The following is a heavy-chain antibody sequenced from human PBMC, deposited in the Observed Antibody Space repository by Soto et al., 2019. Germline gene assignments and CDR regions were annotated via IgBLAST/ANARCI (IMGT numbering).Heavy chain of an antibody. Sequence: QVQLVQSGAEVKKPGASVKVSCKSSGYTFSMSGISWVRQAPVQGVEWMGWISGYNGKTNYAQKFQDRVTLSTDISTNMAYMELRRLSSDDTAVYYCSREGPRPYYYYGMDVWGQGTTVTVSS. J-gene: IGHJ6*02. CDR2: ISGYNGKT. CDR3: SREGPRPYYYYGMDV. V-gene: IGHV1-18*01. CDR1: GYTFSMSG.